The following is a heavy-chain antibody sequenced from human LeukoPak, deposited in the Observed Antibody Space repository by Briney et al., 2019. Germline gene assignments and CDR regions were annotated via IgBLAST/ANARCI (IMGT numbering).Heavy chain of an antibody. J-gene: IGHJ6*03. CDR3: ASERVYGSGSYYRYYYMDV. V-gene: IGHV4-34*01. CDR2: INHSGST. Sequence: SETLSLTCAVYGGSFSGYYWSWIRQPPGKGLERIGAINHSGSTNYNPSLKSRVTISVDTSKNQFSLKLSSVTAADTAVYYCASERVYGSGSYYRYYYMDVWGKGTTVTVSS. D-gene: IGHD3-10*01. CDR1: GGSFSGYY.